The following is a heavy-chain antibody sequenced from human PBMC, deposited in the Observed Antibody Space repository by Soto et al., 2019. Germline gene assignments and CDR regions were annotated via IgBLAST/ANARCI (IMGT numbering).Heavy chain of an antibody. V-gene: IGHV1-46*01. CDR2: INPSGGST. CDR3: AKRITGTTYGY. Sequence: APGQGLEWMGIINPSGGSTSYAQKFQGRVTMTRDTSTSTVYMELSSLRSEDTAVYYCAKRITGTTYGYWGQGTLVTVSS. D-gene: IGHD1-20*01. J-gene: IGHJ4*02.